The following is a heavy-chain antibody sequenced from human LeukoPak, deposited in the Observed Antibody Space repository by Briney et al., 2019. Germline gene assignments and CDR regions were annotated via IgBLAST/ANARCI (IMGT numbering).Heavy chain of an antibody. D-gene: IGHD1-26*01. CDR1: GYTFTSYY. V-gene: IGHV1-46*01. J-gene: IGHJ4*02. CDR2: INPSGGST. Sequence: GASVKVSCKASGYTFTSYYMHWVRQAPGQGLEWMGVINPSGGSTSYAQKFQGRVTMTRDMSTSTVYMELSSLRSEDTAVYYCARGVGATISGVYWGQGTLVTVSS. CDR3: ARGVGATISGVY.